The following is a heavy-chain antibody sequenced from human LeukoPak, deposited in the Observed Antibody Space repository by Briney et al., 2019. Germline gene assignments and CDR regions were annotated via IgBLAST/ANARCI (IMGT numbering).Heavy chain of an antibody. D-gene: IGHD3-3*01. J-gene: IGHJ4*02. CDR2: IYYSGST. CDR1: GGSISSYY. V-gene: IGHV4-59*01. CDR3: ARGLTIFGVGRPYYFDY. Sequence: PSETLSLTCTVSGGSISSYYWSWIRQPPGKGLEWIEYIYYSGSTNYNPSLKSRVTISVDTSKNQFSLKLSSVTAADTAVYYCARGLTIFGVGRPYYFDYWGQGTLVTVSS.